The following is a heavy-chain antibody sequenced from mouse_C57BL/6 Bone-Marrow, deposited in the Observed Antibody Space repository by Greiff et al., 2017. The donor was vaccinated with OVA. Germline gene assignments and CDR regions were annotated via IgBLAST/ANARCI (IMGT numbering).Heavy chain of an antibody. Sequence: VQLQQSGPVLVKPGASVKMSCKASGYTFTDYYMNWVKQSHGKSLEWIGVINPYNGGTSYNQKFKGKATLTVDKSSSTAYMELNSLTSEDSAVYYCASLIYDGYYEVRDYAMDYWGQGTSVTVSS. J-gene: IGHJ4*01. CDR2: INPYNGGT. D-gene: IGHD2-3*01. V-gene: IGHV1-19*01. CDR1: GYTFTDYY. CDR3: ASLIYDGYYEVRDYAMDY.